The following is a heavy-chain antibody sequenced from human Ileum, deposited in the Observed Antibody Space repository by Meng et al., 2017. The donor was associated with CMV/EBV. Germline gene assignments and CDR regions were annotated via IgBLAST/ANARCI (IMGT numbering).Heavy chain of an antibody. V-gene: IGHV3-21*01. J-gene: IGHJ1*01. Sequence: GESLKISCAASGFTFSSYSMTWVRQAPGKGLEWVSSISSSSSYTYYADSVKGRFTISRDNAKNSLYLQINSLRAEDTAVYYCAAETHRSSSSSPHWGQGTLVTVSS. CDR1: GFTFSSYS. CDR3: AAETHRSSSSSPH. CDR2: ISSSSSYT. D-gene: IGHD6-13*01.